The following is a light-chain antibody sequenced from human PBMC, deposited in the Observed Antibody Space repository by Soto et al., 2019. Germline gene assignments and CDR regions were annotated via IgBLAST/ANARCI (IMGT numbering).Light chain of an antibody. V-gene: IGLV3-1*01. J-gene: IGLJ2*01. CDR1: KLGDKY. Sequence: SYELTQAPSVSVSPGQTASITGSGDKLGDKYACWYQQKPGQSPVLVIYQDSKRPSGIPERFSGSNSGNTATLTISGTQAMDEADYYCQAWDSSTGGVVFGGGTKLTVL. CDR3: QAWDSSTGGVV. CDR2: QDS.